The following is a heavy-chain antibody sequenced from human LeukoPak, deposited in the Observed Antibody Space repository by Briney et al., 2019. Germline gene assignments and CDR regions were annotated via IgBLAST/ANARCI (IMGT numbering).Heavy chain of an antibody. CDR3: ARDPANYYDSSGYYYFDY. V-gene: IGHV3-21*01. J-gene: IGHJ4*02. CDR2: ISSSSSYI. Sequence: GGSLRLSCAASGFTFSSYSMNWVRQAPGKGLEWVSSISSSSSYIYYADSVKGRFTISRDNAKNSLYLQMNSLRAEDTAVYYCARDPANYYDSSGYYYFDYWGQRTLVTVSS. D-gene: IGHD3-22*01. CDR1: GFTFSSYS.